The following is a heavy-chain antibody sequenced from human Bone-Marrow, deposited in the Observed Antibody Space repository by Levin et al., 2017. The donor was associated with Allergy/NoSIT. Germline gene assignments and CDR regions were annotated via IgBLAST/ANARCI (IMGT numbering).Heavy chain of an antibody. CDR3: ARGTGSSWFDS. J-gene: IGHJ5*01. CDR1: GYTFTDHY. Sequence: EASVKVSCKASGYTFTDHYMHWVRQAPGQGLEYMGWINIKSGATRNEEKFQGRVSMTRDTSISTAYMNLDSLRSDDTAVYFCARGTGSSWFDSWGQGAQVTVSS. D-gene: IGHD6-13*01. V-gene: IGHV1-2*02. CDR2: INIKSGAT.